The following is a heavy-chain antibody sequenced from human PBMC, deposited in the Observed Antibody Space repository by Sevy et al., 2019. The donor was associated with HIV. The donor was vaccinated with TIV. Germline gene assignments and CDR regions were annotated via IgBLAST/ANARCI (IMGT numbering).Heavy chain of an antibody. D-gene: IGHD5-18*01. V-gene: IGHV3-15*01. J-gene: IGHJ6*02. Sequence: GGSLRLSCAASGFTFSNAWMSWVRQAPGKGLEWVGRIKSKTDGGTTDYAAPVKGRLTISRDDSKNTLYLQMNSLKTEDTAVYYCTTISYGSGALYYYYGMDVWGQGTTVTVSS. CDR1: GFTFSNAW. CDR2: IKSKTDGGTT. CDR3: TTISYGSGALYYYYGMDV.